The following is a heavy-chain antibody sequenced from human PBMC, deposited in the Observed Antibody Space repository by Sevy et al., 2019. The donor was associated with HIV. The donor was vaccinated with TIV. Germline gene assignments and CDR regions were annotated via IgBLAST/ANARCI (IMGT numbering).Heavy chain of an antibody. CDR1: GFSFSIYW. CDR3: AKDFHDYGDFYFDY. D-gene: IGHD4-17*01. J-gene: IGHJ4*02. V-gene: IGHV3-7*03. Sequence: GGSLRLSCAASGFSFSIYWMSWVRQAPGKGLEWVATMKQDGSEEDYVDSVKGRFTISRDNSKNTLYLQMTSLRAEDTAVYYCAKDFHDYGDFYFDYWGRGTLVTVSS. CDR2: MKQDGSEE.